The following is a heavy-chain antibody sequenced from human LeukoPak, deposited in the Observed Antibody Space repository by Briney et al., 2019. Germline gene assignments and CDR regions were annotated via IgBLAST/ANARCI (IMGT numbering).Heavy chain of an antibody. CDR3: ARAYGSGSYKP. D-gene: IGHD3-10*01. Sequence: SETLSLTCAVYGGSFSGYYWSGIRQPPGKGLEWNGESNHSGSTNYNPSLKSRVTISVDTSKNQFSLKLSSVTAADTAVYYCARAYGSGSYKPWGQGTLVTVSS. J-gene: IGHJ4*02. V-gene: IGHV4-34*01. CDR1: GGSFSGYY. CDR2: SNHSGST.